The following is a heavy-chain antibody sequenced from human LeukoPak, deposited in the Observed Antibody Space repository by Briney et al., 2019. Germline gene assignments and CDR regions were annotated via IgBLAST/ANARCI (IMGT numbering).Heavy chain of an antibody. Sequence: GASVKVSCKASGYTFTSYYMHWVRQAPGQGLEWMGIINPSGGSTSYAQKFQGRVTMTRDTSISTAYMELSRLRSDDTAVYYCARDPLAVVAATRGWFDPWGQGTLVTVSS. D-gene: IGHD2-15*01. J-gene: IGHJ5*02. V-gene: IGHV1-46*01. CDR2: INPSGGST. CDR3: ARDPLAVVAATRGWFDP. CDR1: GYTFTSYY.